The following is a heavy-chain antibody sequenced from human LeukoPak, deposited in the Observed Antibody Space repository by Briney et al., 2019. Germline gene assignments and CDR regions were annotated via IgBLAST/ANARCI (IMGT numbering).Heavy chain of an antibody. CDR1: GYSISRSNW. CDR2: IDYSGTT. J-gene: IGHJ5*02. CDR3: TRYSGSQGWFDP. V-gene: IGHV4-28*01. Sequence: SETLSLTCAVSGYSISRSNWWGWIRQPPGKGLEWIGYIDYSGTTYYSPSLKSRVTMSVDTNKNQFSLKLHSVSAVDTAVYYCTRYSGSQGWFDPWGQGTLVTVSS. D-gene: IGHD1-26*01.